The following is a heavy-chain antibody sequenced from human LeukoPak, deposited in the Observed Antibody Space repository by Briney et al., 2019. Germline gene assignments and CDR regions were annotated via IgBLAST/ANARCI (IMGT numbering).Heavy chain of an antibody. CDR1: GGSFSGYY. CDR3: ARATLELAVFDY. Sequence: SETLSLTCAVYGGSFSGYYWSWLRQPPGKGLEWIGEINHSGSTNYNPSLKSRVTISVDTSKNQFSLKLSSVTAADTAVYYCARATLELAVFDYWGQGTLVTVSP. V-gene: IGHV4-34*01. J-gene: IGHJ4*02. D-gene: IGHD3-10*01. CDR2: INHSGST.